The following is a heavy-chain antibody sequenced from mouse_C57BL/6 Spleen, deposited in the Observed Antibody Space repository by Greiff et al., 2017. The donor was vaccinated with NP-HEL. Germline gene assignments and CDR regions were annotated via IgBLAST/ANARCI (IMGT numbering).Heavy chain of an antibody. J-gene: IGHJ1*03. CDR3: ARNYYGSSYGYFDV. V-gene: IGHV5-17*01. CDR2: ISSGSSTI. Sequence: EVMLVESGGGLVKPGGSLKLSCAASGFTFSDYGMHWVRQAPEKGLEWVAYISSGSSTIYYADTVKGRFTISRDNAKNTLFLQMTSLRSEDTAMYYCARNYYGSSYGYFDVWGTGTTVTVSS. CDR1: GFTFSDYG. D-gene: IGHD1-1*01.